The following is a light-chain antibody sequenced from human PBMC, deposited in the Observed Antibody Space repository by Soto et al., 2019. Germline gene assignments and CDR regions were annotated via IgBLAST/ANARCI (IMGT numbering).Light chain of an antibody. CDR1: QGISSS. V-gene: IGKV1-9*01. J-gene: IGKJ2*01. CDR2: EAS. Sequence: MQLTQSPSSLSASVGDRVTITCRASQGISSSLAWYQQKPGKAPKLLIYEASTLQSGVPSRFSGSGSGTDFTLAITSLQPEDFATYFCQQLNSYPYTFGQGTKLEI. CDR3: QQLNSYPYT.